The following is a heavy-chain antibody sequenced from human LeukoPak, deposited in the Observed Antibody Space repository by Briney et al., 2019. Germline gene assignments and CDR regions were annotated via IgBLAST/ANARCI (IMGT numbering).Heavy chain of an antibody. CDR3: AKDRRFLEWPDYYMDV. CDR2: ISPSGGST. CDR1: GYTFTGYW. V-gene: IGHV1-46*01. Sequence: GASVKASCKAFGYTFTGYWMHWVRQAPGQGPEWMGVISPSGGSTIYAQKFKGRVTLTRDMSTSTDYLELSSLRSEDTAVYYCAKDRRFLEWPDYYMDVWGKGTTVTVSS. J-gene: IGHJ6*03. D-gene: IGHD3-3*01.